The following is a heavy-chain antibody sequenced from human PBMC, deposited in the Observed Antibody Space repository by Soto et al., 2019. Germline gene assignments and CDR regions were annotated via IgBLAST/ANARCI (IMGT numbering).Heavy chain of an antibody. Sequence: QVQLVQSGAEVKKPGASVKVSCKTSGYTFTNYDINWVRQAPGQGLEWMGWISGYNGNTNYAQKLQDRVTMTTDTSTSTAYMELRGLRSDDTAVYYCARCIGTSCFDPWGQGTLVTVSS. CDR3: ARCIGTSCFDP. D-gene: IGHD2-8*01. CDR1: GYTFTNYD. CDR2: ISGYNGNT. V-gene: IGHV1-18*01. J-gene: IGHJ5*02.